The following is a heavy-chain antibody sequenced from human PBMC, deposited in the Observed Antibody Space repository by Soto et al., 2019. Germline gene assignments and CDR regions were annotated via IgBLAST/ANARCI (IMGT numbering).Heavy chain of an antibody. Sequence: SVKVSCKASGGTFSSYAIRWVRQAPGQGLEWMGGITPIFGTANYAQKFQGRVTITADESTSTAYMELSSLRSEDTAAYYCALSQGHYDFWSGYYSYYYYGMDVWGQGTTVTVS. D-gene: IGHD3-3*01. V-gene: IGHV1-69*13. CDR3: ALSQGHYDFWSGYYSYYYYGMDV. CDR2: ITPIFGTA. CDR1: GGTFSSYA. J-gene: IGHJ6*02.